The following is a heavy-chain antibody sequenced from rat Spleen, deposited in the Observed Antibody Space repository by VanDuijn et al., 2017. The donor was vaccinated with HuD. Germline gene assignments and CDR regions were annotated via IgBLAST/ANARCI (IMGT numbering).Heavy chain of an antibody. CDR2: LSSDGWRN. CDR1: GFTFSAYY. CDR3: AKDKDGGYVMDA. D-gene: IGHD1-11*01. V-gene: IGHV5-29*01. Sequence: EVQLVESDGGLVQPGRSLKLSCAASGFTFSAYYMAWVRQAPTKGLEWVATLSSDGWRNFYLDSVKGRFTISRDNAENTVYLQINSLRSEDTATYYCAKDKDGGYVMDAWGQGASVTVSS. J-gene: IGHJ4*01.